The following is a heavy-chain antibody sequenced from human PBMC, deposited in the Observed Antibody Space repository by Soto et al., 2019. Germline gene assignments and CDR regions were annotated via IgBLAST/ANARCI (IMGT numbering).Heavy chain of an antibody. Sequence: QVQLQESGPGLVKPSGTLSLTCAVSGGSISSSNWWSWVRQPPGKGLEWIGEIYHSGSTNYNPSLKSRATIPVDKPNTRFSLKPSSVTAADTAVYYCARVVGGYYYGMDVWGQGTTVTVSS. CDR1: GGSISSSNW. V-gene: IGHV4-4*02. CDR3: ARVVGGYYYGMDV. D-gene: IGHD3-10*01. J-gene: IGHJ6*02. CDR2: IYHSGST.